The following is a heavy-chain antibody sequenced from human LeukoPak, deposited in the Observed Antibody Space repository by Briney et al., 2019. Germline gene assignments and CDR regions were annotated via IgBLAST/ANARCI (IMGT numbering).Heavy chain of an antibody. Sequence: SETLSLTCAVYGGSFSGCYWSWIRQPPGKGLEWIGEINHSGSTNYNPSLKSRVTISVDTSKNQFSLKLSSVTAADTAVYYCASQVLRFHYYYYGMDVWGQGTTVTVSS. D-gene: IGHD3-3*01. CDR1: GGSFSGCY. CDR2: INHSGST. CDR3: ASQVLRFHYYYYGMDV. V-gene: IGHV4-34*01. J-gene: IGHJ6*02.